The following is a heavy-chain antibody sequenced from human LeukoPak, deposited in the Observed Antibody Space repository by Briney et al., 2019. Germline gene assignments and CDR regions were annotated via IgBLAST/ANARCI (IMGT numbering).Heavy chain of an antibody. D-gene: IGHD3-3*01. CDR1: GYTFTSYG. Sequence: ASVKVSCKASGYTFTSYGISWVRQAPGQGLEWMGWISAYNGNTNYAQKLQGRVTMTTDTSTSTAYMELRSLRSEDTAIYYCARGTSYFDFWSGLSWFDAWGQGTPVTVSS. V-gene: IGHV1-18*01. CDR3: ARGTSYFDFWSGLSWFDA. CDR2: ISAYNGNT. J-gene: IGHJ5*02.